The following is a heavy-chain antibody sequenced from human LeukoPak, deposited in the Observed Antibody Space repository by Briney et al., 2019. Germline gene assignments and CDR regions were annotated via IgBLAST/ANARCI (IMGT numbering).Heavy chain of an antibody. CDR1: GLTFNSYA. CDR2: ISSSSNTI. Sequence: PGGSLRLSCAASGLTFNSYAMNWVRQAPGKGLEWISYISSSSNTIYYADSVKGRFTISRDNAKNSLYLEMNSLRAEDTAVYYCASLVEDSSGWVFDYWGQGTLVTVSS. J-gene: IGHJ4*02. D-gene: IGHD6-19*01. V-gene: IGHV3-48*01. CDR3: ASLVEDSSGWVFDY.